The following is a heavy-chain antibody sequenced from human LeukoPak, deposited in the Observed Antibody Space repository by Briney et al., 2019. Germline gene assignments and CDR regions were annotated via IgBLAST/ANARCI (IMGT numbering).Heavy chain of an antibody. V-gene: IGHV4-34*01. CDR2: INHSGST. Sequence: SETLSLTCAVYGGSFSGYYWSWIRQPPGKGLEWIGEINHSGSTNYNPSLKSRVTISVDTSKNQFSLKLSSVTAADTAVYCCARDRGYSGYDRRPFDYWGQGTLVTVSS. D-gene: IGHD5-12*01. CDR3: ARDRGYSGYDRRPFDY. CDR1: GGSFSGYY. J-gene: IGHJ4*02.